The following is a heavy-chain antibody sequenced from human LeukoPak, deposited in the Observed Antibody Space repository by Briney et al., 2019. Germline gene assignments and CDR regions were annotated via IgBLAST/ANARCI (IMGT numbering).Heavy chain of an antibody. J-gene: IGHJ4*02. CDR2: ISGSGGST. Sequence: GGSLRLSCAASGFTFSSYAMSWVRQAPGKGLEWVSAISGSGGSTYHADSVKGRFTISRDNSKDTLYLQMNSLRAEDTAVYYCAGGLRGATGNFDYWGQGTLVTVSS. V-gene: IGHV3-23*01. CDR1: GFTFSSYA. D-gene: IGHD1-26*01. CDR3: AGGLRGATGNFDY.